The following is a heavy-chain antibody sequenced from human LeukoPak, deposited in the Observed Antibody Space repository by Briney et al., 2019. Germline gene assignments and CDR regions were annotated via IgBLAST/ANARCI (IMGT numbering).Heavy chain of an antibody. J-gene: IGHJ4*02. Sequence: SETLSLTCTVSGGSITGRNSSWGWIRQPPGKGLVWIGSVHSIGSTYYNPSLKSRVTISVDTSKNQFSLKLSSVTAADTAVYYCARDSSAYYLYGATADGYFDYWGQGTLVTVSS. CDR1: GGSITGRNSS. V-gene: IGHV4-39*07. D-gene: IGHD3-22*01. CDR3: ARDSSAYYLYGATADGYFDY. CDR2: VHSIGST.